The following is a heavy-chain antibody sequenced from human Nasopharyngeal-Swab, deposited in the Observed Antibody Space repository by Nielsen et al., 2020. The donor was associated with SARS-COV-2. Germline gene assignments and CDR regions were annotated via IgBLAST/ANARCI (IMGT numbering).Heavy chain of an antibody. J-gene: IGHJ4*02. Sequence: WIRQPPGKGLEWIGSIYYSGSTYYNPSLKSRGTISVDTSKNQFSLKLSSVTAADTAVYYCARPGYDSSGYTPYFDYWGQGTLVTVFS. D-gene: IGHD3-22*01. CDR2: IYYSGST. V-gene: IGHV4-39*01. CDR3: ARPGYDSSGYTPYFDY.